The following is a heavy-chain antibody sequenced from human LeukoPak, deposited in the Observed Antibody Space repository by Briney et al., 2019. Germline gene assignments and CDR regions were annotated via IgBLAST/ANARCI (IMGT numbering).Heavy chain of an antibody. J-gene: IGHJ4*02. Sequence: SVKVSCKASGGTFSSYAISWVRQAPGQGLEWMGRIIPIFGTANYAQKFQGRVTITTDESTSTAYMELSSLRSEDTAVYYCAEGPFIVRGAQLVVWGQGTLVTVSS. CDR3: AEGPFIVRGAQLVV. CDR1: GGTFSSYA. CDR2: IIPIFGTA. D-gene: IGHD3-10*01. V-gene: IGHV1-69*05.